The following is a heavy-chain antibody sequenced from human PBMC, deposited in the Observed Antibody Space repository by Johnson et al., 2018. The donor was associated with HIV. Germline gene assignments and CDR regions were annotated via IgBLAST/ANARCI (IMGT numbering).Heavy chain of an antibody. Sequence: QVQLVESGGGLVNPGGSLTLSCAASEFTFKDYYMNWIRQAPGKGLEWVSHISSSGTTKYYSDSVKGRFTISRDNAKKSLYLEMRDLRVDDTATYYCARESSPWGGDYAGYGLDIWGQGTRVTVSS. V-gene: IGHV3-11*04. CDR1: EFTFKDYY. J-gene: IGHJ3*02. CDR3: ARESSPWGGDYAGYGLDI. D-gene: IGHD4-17*01. CDR2: ISSSGTTK.